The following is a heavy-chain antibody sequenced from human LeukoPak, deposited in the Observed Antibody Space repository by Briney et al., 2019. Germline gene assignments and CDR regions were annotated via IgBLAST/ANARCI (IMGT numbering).Heavy chain of an antibody. CDR1: GFTVSTNF. Sequence: PGGSLRLSCVASGFTVSTNFMSWVRQAPGERLEWVSVIYSGGSTYYADSVKGRFSISTDNYKNTLYFQKNSLRAEDTAVYYYARPRVETITFDYVDYWGQGSLVTVSS. CDR3: ARPRVETITFDYVDY. D-gene: IGHD3-16*01. V-gene: IGHV3-53*01. J-gene: IGHJ4*02. CDR2: IYSGGST.